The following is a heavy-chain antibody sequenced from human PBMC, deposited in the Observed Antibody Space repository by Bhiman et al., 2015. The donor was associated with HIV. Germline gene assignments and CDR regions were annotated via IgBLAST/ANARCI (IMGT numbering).Heavy chain of an antibody. V-gene: IGHV3-21*01. Sequence: EVQLVESGGGLVKPGGSLRLSCAASGFTFSSYSMNWVRQAPGKGLEWVSSISSSSSYIYYADSVKGRFTISRDNAKNSLYLQMNSLRAEDTAVYYCASIVGATLYYFDYWGQGTLVTVSS. J-gene: IGHJ4*02. CDR2: ISSSSSYI. CDR3: ASIVGATLYYFDY. CDR1: GFTFSSYS. D-gene: IGHD1-26*01.